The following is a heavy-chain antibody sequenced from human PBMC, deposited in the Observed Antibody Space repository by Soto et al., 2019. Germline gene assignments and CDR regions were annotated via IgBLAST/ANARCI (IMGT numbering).Heavy chain of an antibody. CDR3: ARGGRLSYDSSGYTLWY. Sequence: SETLSLTCTVSGGSISSGGYYWSWISQHPGKGLEWIGYIYYSGSTYYNPSLKSRVTISVDTSKNQFSLKLSSVTAADTAVYYCARGGRLSYDSSGYTLWYWGQGTLVTVSS. J-gene: IGHJ4*02. D-gene: IGHD3-22*01. CDR2: IYYSGST. CDR1: GGSISSGGYY. V-gene: IGHV4-31*03.